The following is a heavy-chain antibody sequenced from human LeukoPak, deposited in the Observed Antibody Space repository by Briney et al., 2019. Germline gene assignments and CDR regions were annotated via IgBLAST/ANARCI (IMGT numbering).Heavy chain of an antibody. CDR3: AKASSIAARAYYFDY. J-gene: IGHJ4*02. CDR1: GFTFSGSW. CDR2: IGEDGTEK. D-gene: IGHD6-6*01. Sequence: PGGSLRLSCTASGFTFSGSWMTWVRQTPGKGLEWVANIGEDGTEKNYVDSVKGRFTISRDNAKNSLYLQMNSLRAEDTAVYYCAKASSIAARAYYFDYWGQGTLVTVSS. V-gene: IGHV3-7*03.